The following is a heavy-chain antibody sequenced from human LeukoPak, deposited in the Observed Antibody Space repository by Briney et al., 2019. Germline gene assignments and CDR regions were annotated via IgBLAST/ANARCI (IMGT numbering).Heavy chain of an antibody. CDR3: AKDWMYYYGSGSYYPIDY. D-gene: IGHD3-10*01. CDR1: GFTFSSYS. V-gene: IGHV3-23*01. CDR2: ISGSGGST. Sequence: PGGSLRLSCAASGFTFSSYSMNWVRKAPGKGLEWVSAISGSGGSTYYADSVKGRFTISRDNSKNTLYLQMNSLRAEDTAVYYCAKDWMYYYGSGSYYPIDYWGQGTLVTVSS. J-gene: IGHJ4*02.